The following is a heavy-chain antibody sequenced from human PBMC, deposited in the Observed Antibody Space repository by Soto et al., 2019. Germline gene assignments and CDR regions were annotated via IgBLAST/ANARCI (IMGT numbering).Heavy chain of an antibody. D-gene: IGHD2-15*01. Sequence: SETLSLTCTVSGGSISGSDYYWGWIRQSPGRGLEWIGNIYYTGTTDYFPSLKGGVTISVDTYNNQISLRLYSVTASDTAIYYCARGGIAGHWFDPWGQGILVTVSS. V-gene: IGHV4-39*01. CDR2: IYYTGTT. CDR1: GGSISGSDYY. J-gene: IGHJ5*02. CDR3: ARGGIAGHWFDP.